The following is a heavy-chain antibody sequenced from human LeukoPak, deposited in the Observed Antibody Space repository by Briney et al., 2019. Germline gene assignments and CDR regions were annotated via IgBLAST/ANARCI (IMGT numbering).Heavy chain of an antibody. Sequence: PGGSLRLSCAASGFTFSSYGMHWVRQAPGKGLEWVAFIRYDGSNKYYADSVKGRFTISRDNSKNTLYLQMNSLRAEDTAVYYCARGRGYSYGPPDYWGQGTLVTVSS. CDR1: GFTFSSYG. CDR3: ARGRGYSYGPPDY. V-gene: IGHV3-30*02. D-gene: IGHD5-18*01. CDR2: IRYDGSNK. J-gene: IGHJ4*02.